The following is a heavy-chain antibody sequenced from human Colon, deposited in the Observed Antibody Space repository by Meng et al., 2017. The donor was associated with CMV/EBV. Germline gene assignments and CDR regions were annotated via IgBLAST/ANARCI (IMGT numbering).Heavy chain of an antibody. J-gene: IGHJ4*02. CDR2: IRGNGESP. V-gene: IGHV3-23*01. CDR3: TRGAASGVTAPDY. Sequence: GESLKISCTASGFTFSGSAMHWVRQASGKGLEWVSRIRGNGESPAYADFVQDRFTIFRDNSQKTLYLQMNSLRAEDTAIYYCTRGAASGVTAPDYWGQGTLVTVSS. CDR1: GFTFSGSA. D-gene: IGHD2-21*02.